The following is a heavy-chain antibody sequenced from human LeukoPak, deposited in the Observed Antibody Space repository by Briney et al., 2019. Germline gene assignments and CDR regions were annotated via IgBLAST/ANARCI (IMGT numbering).Heavy chain of an antibody. Sequence: SGGSLRLSCAASGFTFSSYAITWVRQAPGKGLEWVSAISGGSGSTYHADSVRGRFTISRDNAKNSLYLQMNSLRAEDTAVYYCARRDTAMALRRDAFDIWGQGTMVTVSS. CDR1: GFTFSSYA. D-gene: IGHD5-18*01. J-gene: IGHJ3*02. CDR3: ARRDTAMALRRDAFDI. CDR2: ISGGSGST. V-gene: IGHV3-23*01.